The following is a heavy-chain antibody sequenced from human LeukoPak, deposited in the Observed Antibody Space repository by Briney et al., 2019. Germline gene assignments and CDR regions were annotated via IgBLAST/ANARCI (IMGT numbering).Heavy chain of an antibody. CDR3: ARGGHSNTIFGGLDWFDP. J-gene: IGHJ5*02. Sequence: ASVKVSCKTSGYTFTGYYIQWVRQAPGQGLEWMGWINPNSGGTNYAQKFQGRVTMTRDTSISTAYMELSRLRSDDTAVYYCARGGHSNTIFGGLDWFDPWGQGTLVTVSS. CDR2: INPNSGGT. D-gene: IGHD3-3*01. CDR1: GYTFTGYY. V-gene: IGHV1-2*02.